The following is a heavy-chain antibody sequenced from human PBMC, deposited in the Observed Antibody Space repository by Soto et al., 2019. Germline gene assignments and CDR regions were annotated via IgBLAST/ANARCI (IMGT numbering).Heavy chain of an antibody. Sequence: PSETLSLTCTVSGGSISSSSYYWGWIRQPPGKGLEWIGSIYYSGSTYYNPSLKSRVTISVDTSKNQFSLKLSSVTAADTAVYYCARIWNYEPNFDYWGQGTLVT. V-gene: IGHV4-39*01. J-gene: IGHJ4*02. D-gene: IGHD1-7*01. CDR1: GGSISSSSYY. CDR3: ARIWNYEPNFDY. CDR2: IYYSGST.